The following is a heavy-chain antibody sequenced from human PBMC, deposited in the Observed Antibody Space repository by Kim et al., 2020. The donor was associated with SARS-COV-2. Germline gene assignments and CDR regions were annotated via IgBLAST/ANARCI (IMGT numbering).Heavy chain of an antibody. CDR2: ISSSSSYI. J-gene: IGHJ4*02. CDR1: GFTFSSYS. CDR3: ARDQFQDEDYYDSSGYYYPPASDY. V-gene: IGHV3-21*01. Sequence: GGSLRLSCAASGFTFSSYSMNWVRQAPGKGLEWVSSISSSSSYIYYADSVKGRFTISRDNAKNSLYLQMNSLRAEDTAVYYCARDQFQDEDYYDSSGYYYPPASDYWGQGTLVTVSS. D-gene: IGHD3-22*01.